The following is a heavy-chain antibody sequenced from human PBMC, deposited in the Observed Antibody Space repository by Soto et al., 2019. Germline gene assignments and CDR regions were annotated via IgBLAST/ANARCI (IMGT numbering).Heavy chain of an antibody. J-gene: IGHJ4*02. CDR3: AKPPGLLFDY. CDR1: GLTFSSYS. V-gene: IGHV3-23*01. Sequence: GGSLRLSCAASGLTFSSYSMSWVRQAPGKGLEWVSAISGSGGSTYYADSVKGRFTISRDNSKNTLYLQMNSLRAEDTAVYYSAKPPGLLFDYWGQGTLVTVSS. CDR2: ISGSGGST. D-gene: IGHD3-22*01.